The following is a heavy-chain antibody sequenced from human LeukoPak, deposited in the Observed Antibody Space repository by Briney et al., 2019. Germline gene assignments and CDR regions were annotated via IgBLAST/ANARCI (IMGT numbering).Heavy chain of an antibody. J-gene: IGHJ4*02. Sequence: GGSLRLSCAASGFTVSSNYMSWVRQAPGKGLEWVSVIYSGGSAYYADSVKGRFTISRDNSKNTLYLQMNSLRAEDTAVYYCAREEYSSSSIVSDWGQGTLVTVSS. CDR3: AREEYSSSSIVSD. CDR1: GFTVSSNY. D-gene: IGHD6-6*01. V-gene: IGHV3-53*01. CDR2: IYSGGSA.